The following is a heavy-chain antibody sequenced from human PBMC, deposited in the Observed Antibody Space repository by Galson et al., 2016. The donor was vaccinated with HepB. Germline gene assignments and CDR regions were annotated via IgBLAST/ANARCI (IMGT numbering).Heavy chain of an antibody. V-gene: IGHV6-1*01. D-gene: IGHD3-9*01. Sequence: CAISGDSASSNSAAWNWIRQSPSRGLEWLGRTYYRSKWYNDYAVSVESRITINPDTSKNQVSLQLNSVTPEDTAVYYCARERLRYFDWLRNRSYYYGMDVCGQGTTGTVSS. CDR2: TYYRSKWYN. J-gene: IGHJ6*02. CDR3: ARERLRYFDWLRNRSYYYGMDV. CDR1: GDSASSNSAA.